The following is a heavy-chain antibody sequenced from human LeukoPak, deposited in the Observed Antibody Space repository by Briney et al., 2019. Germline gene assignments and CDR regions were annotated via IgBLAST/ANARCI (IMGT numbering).Heavy chain of an antibody. J-gene: IGHJ4*01. CDR1: GFTFSSTW. D-gene: IGHD6-13*01. Sequence: GGSLRLSCEASGFTFSSTWIHWVRQAPGKGLVWVSRINPDGSVRNYADSVKDRFIISRDNAKSTLYLQMHSLRGEDTAVYYCAAAGNYYFDYWGKRNPGHRLL. CDR3: AAAGNYYFDY. V-gene: IGHV3-74*01. CDR2: INPDGSVR.